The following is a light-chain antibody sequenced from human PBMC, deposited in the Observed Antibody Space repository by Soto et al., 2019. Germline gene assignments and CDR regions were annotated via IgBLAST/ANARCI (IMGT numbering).Light chain of an antibody. CDR2: EVS. V-gene: IGLV2-14*01. CDR1: SSDVGSYNY. J-gene: IGLJ1*01. CDR3: SSYAGRYNFYV. Sequence: QSVLTQPASVSGSPGQSITISCTGTSSDVGSYNYVSWYQQHPGKAPKLMIYEVSDRPSGISSRFSGSKSGNTASLTISGLQTEDEADYYCSSYAGRYNFYVFGTGTKV.